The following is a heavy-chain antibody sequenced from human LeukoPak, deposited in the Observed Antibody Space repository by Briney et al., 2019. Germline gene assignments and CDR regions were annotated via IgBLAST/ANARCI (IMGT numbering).Heavy chain of an antibody. J-gene: IGHJ3*02. CDR3: ARHLSTYDILTGYYIDAFVI. Sequence: PSETLSLTCTVSGGSISSHYWSWIRQPPGKGLEWIGYIYYSGSTNYNPSLKSRVTISVDTSKNQFSLKLSSVTAADTAVYYCARHLSTYDILTGYYIDAFVIWGQGTMVTVSS. V-gene: IGHV4-59*08. CDR1: GGSISSHY. D-gene: IGHD3-9*01. CDR2: IYYSGST.